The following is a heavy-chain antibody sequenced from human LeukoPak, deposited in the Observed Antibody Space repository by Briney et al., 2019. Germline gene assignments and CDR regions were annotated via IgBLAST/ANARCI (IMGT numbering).Heavy chain of an antibody. CDR2: ISGSGGST. J-gene: IGHJ4*02. CDR3: AKGSRHLPSPLELDY. CDR1: GFTFSSYA. V-gene: IGHV3-23*01. D-gene: IGHD1-1*01. Sequence: PGGSLRLSCAASGFTFSSYAMSWVRQAPGKGLEWVSAISGSGGSTYYADSVKGRFTISRDNSKNTLYLQMNSLRAEDTAVYYCAKGSRHLPSPLELDYWGQGTLVTVSS.